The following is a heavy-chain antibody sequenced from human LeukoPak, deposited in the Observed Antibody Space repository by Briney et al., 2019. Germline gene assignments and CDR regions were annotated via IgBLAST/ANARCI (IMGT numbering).Heavy chain of an antibody. D-gene: IGHD6-19*01. CDR3: ARLVGYSSGWYYFDY. V-gene: IGHV5-51*01. Sequence: KRGASLQISCEGAGSNFTSYWIGWGRQLPGKGVEGMGIIFPSVSDTPYSPSFQAQLTISADKSISTAYLQWSSLKASDTAMYYCARLVGYSSGWYYFDYWGQGTLVTVSS. CDR2: IFPSVSDT. CDR1: GSNFTSYW. J-gene: IGHJ4*02.